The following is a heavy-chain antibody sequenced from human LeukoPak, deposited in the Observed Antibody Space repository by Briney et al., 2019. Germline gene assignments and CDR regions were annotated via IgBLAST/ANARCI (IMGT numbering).Heavy chain of an antibody. J-gene: IGHJ4*02. CDR1: GFTFSSYG. CDR3: ARVPAAGRWVFDY. Sequence: GGSLRLSCAASGFTFSSYGMSWVRQAPGKGLEWVSSISSSSSYIYYADSVKGRFTISRDNAKNSLYLQMNSLRAEDTAVYYCARVPAAGRWVFDYWGQGTLVTVSS. CDR2: ISSSSSYI. V-gene: IGHV3-21*01. D-gene: IGHD6-13*01.